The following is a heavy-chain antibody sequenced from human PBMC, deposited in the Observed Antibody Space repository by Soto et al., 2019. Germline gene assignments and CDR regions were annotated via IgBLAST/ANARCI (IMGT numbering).Heavy chain of an antibody. CDR3: ARSPPRYIWGSYRLPPPPGDAFDI. CDR2: MNPNSGNT. Sequence: ASVKVSCKASGYTFTSYDINWVRQATGQGLEWMGWMNPNSGNTGYAQKFQGRVTMTRNTSISTAYMELSSLRSEDTAVYYCARSPPRYIWGSYRLPPPPGDAFDIWGQGTMVTVSS. J-gene: IGHJ3*02. CDR1: GYTFTSYD. V-gene: IGHV1-8*01. D-gene: IGHD3-16*02.